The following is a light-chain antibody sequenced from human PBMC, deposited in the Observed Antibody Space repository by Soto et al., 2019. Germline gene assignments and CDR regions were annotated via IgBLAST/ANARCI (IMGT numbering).Light chain of an antibody. J-gene: IGLJ1*01. V-gene: IGLV2-11*01. CDR1: SSDVGTYNF. CDR3: RSYVGSYTSYV. Sequence: QSALTQPRSVSGSPGQSVTISCTGTSSDVGTYNFVSWYQQHPGKASKFMIYDVTKRPSGVPDRFSGSKSGNTASLTISGHPAEDGAVYYCRSYVGSYTSYVFGTGTKLTVL. CDR2: DVT.